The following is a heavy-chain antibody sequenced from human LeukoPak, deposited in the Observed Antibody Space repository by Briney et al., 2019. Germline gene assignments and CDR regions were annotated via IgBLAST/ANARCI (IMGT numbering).Heavy chain of an antibody. Sequence: SETLSLTCTVSGGSISSSSYYWGWIRQPPGKGLEWIGSIYYSGSTYYNPSLKSRVTISVDTSKNQFSLKLSSVTAADTAVYYCARHDGYYNWFDPWGQGTLVTVSS. V-gene: IGHV4-39*01. CDR1: GGSISSSSYY. CDR2: IYYSGST. J-gene: IGHJ5*02. CDR3: ARHDGYYNWFDP. D-gene: IGHD5-24*01.